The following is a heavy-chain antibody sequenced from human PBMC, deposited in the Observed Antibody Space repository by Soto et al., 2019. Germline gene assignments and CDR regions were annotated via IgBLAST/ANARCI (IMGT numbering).Heavy chain of an antibody. CDR2: INPSGGST. CDR3: ARAPPFIVEVPAAIFRWYDP. J-gene: IGHJ5*02. CDR1: GYTFTSYY. D-gene: IGHD2-2*01. Sequence: SVKVSCKASGYTFTSYYMHWVRQAPGQGLEWMGIINPSGGSTSYAQKFQGRVTMTRDTSTSTVYMELSSLRSEDTAVYYCARAPPFIVEVPAAIFRWYDPSGQGTLDIVSS. V-gene: IGHV1-46*01.